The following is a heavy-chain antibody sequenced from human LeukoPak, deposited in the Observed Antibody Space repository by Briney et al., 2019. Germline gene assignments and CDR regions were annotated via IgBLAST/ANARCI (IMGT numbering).Heavy chain of an antibody. CDR3: ARDAHRGYDSSGYYYGNYYYMDV. D-gene: IGHD3-22*01. CDR2: IYTSGST. Sequence: SETLSLTCTVSGGSISSYYWSWIRQPAGKGLEWIGRIYTSGSTNYNPSLKSRVTISVDKSKNQFSLKLSSVTAADTAVYYCARDAHRGYDSSGYYYGNYYYMDVWGKGTTVTVSS. V-gene: IGHV4-4*07. J-gene: IGHJ6*03. CDR1: GGSISSYY.